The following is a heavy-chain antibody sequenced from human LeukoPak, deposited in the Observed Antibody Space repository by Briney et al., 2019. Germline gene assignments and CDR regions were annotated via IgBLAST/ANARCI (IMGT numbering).Heavy chain of an antibody. CDR2: IYTSGST. V-gene: IGHV4-61*02. Sequence: SQTPSLTCTVSGGSISSGSYYWSWIRQPAGKGLEWIGRIYTSGSTNYNPSLKSRVTISVDTSKNQFSLKLSSVTAADTAVYYCVGSSSGLPFDYWGQGTLVTVSS. CDR1: GGSISSGSYY. D-gene: IGHD3-22*01. J-gene: IGHJ4*02. CDR3: VGSSSGLPFDY.